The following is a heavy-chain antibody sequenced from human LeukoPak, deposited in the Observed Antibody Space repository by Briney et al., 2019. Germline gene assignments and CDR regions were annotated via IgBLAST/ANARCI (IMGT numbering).Heavy chain of an antibody. V-gene: IGHV1-8*03. CDR1: GYTFTSYD. CDR3: ARMSITMVRGVHPTRYYYYMDV. CDR2: MNPSSGNT. Sequence: GASVKVSCKASGYTFTSYDINWVRQAPGQGLEWMGWMNPSSGNTGYAQKFQGRITITRNTAISTAYMELSSLRSEDTAVYYCARMSITMVRGVHPTRYYYYMDVWGKGTTVTVSS. J-gene: IGHJ6*03. D-gene: IGHD3-10*01.